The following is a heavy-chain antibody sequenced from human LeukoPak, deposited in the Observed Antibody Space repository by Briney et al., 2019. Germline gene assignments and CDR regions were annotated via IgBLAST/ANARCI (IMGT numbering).Heavy chain of an antibody. CDR3: ARLDPPSSYDFWSGYFYDAFDI. V-gene: IGHV4-34*01. CDR2: INHSGGT. CDR1: GGSFSGYY. Sequence: PSETLSLTCAVYGGSFSGYYWSWIRQPPGKGLEWIGEINHSGGTNYNPSLKSRVTISVDTSKNQISLKLSSVTAADTAVYYCARLDPPSSYDFWSGYFYDAFDIWGQGTMVTVSS. J-gene: IGHJ3*02. D-gene: IGHD3-3*01.